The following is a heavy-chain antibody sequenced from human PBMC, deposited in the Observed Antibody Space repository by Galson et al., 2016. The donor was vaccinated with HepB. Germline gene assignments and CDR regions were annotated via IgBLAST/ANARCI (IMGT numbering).Heavy chain of an antibody. CDR2: ISYDGSDK. Sequence: SLRLSCAASGFTFSSYGMHWVRQAPGKGLEWVAVISYDGSDKYYADSVKGRFTISRDNSKNTLNPQMNSLRAEDTAVYYCAKDRRYYDSSGYFWEGYYYDGRYAWGQGTTVTVSS. CDR1: GFTFSSYG. V-gene: IGHV3-30*18. D-gene: IGHD3-22*01. J-gene: IGHJ6*02. CDR3: AKDRRYYDSSGYFWEGYYYDGRYA.